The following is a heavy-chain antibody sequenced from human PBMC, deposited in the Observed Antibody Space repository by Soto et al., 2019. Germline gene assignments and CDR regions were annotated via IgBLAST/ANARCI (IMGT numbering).Heavy chain of an antibody. CDR3: AKDVGSGSFKGYYYGMDV. CDR1: GVTFSSYA. J-gene: IGHJ6*02. CDR2: ISRGGYT. D-gene: IGHD6-19*01. Sequence: EVQLLESGGGLGQSGGSLRLSCAVSGVTFSSYAMNWVRQAPGKGLEWVSSISRGGYTYHAESVKGRFTISRDNSKNTLYLQMNSLRAEDTAVYYCAKDVGSGSFKGYYYGMDVWGQGNTVTVSS. V-gene: IGHV3-23*01.